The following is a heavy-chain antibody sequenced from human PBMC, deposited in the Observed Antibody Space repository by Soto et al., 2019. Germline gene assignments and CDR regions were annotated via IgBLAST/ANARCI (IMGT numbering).Heavy chain of an antibody. J-gene: IGHJ1*01. V-gene: IGHV3-33*01. CDR2: IWYDGSSK. Sequence: QVQLVESGGGVVQPGSSLRLSCAASGFTFSSYGMHWVRQAPGKGLEWVAVIWYDGSSKYYADSVKDRFTISRDNSKNTLYLRMNSLRADDTAVYYCARARPTYDILTYFQYWGQGTLVTVSS. CDR3: ARARPTYDILTYFQY. CDR1: GFTFSSYG. D-gene: IGHD3-9*01.